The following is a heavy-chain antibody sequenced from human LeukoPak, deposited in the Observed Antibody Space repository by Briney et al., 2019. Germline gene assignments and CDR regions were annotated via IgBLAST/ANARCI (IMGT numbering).Heavy chain of an antibody. CDR2: ISFDGTDA. J-gene: IGHJ6*03. Sequence: GGSLRLSCAASGFTFSCYAIHWVRQAPGKGLEWVAVISFDGTDAFYADSVKGRFTISRDNAKNSLYLQMNSLRAEDTAVYYCARSELGYNYYYMDVWGKGTTVTISS. CDR1: GFTFSCYA. CDR3: ARSELGYNYYYMDV. D-gene: IGHD3-10*01. V-gene: IGHV3-30*04.